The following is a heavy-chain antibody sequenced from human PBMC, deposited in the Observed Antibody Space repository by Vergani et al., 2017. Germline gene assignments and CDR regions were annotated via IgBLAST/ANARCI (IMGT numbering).Heavy chain of an antibody. CDR1: GYSFTSYW. CDR3: ARAGARYDSSGYYRLDY. V-gene: IGHV5-10-1*03. D-gene: IGHD3-22*01. CDR2: IDPSDSYT. J-gene: IGHJ4*02. Sequence: EVQLVQSGAEVKKPGESLRISCKGSGYSFTSYWISWVRQMPGKGLEWMGRIDPSDSYTNYSPSFQGHVTISADKSISTAYLQWSSLKASDTAMYYCARAGARYDSSGYYRLDYWGQGTLVTVSS.